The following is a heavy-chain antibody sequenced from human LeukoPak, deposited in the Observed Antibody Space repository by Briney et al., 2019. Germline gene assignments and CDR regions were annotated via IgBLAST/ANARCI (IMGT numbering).Heavy chain of an antibody. J-gene: IGHJ5*02. Sequence: GGSLRLSCIASGFTINQHSMSWVRQAPGKGLEWVANIKQDGSEKYYVDSVKGRFTISRDNAKNSLYLQMNSLRAEDTAVYYCAREGESSGMSWFDPWGQGTLVTVSS. D-gene: IGHD6-19*01. V-gene: IGHV3-7*01. CDR3: AREGESSGMSWFDP. CDR2: IKQDGSEK. CDR1: GFTINQHS.